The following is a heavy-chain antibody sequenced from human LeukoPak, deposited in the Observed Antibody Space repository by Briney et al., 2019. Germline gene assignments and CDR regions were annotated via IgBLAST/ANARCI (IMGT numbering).Heavy chain of an antibody. J-gene: IGHJ6*03. Sequence: GGSLRLSCAASGFTFSTYAMSWVRQAPGKGLEWVSGISGSGDSTYYADSVKGRFTISRDNAKNSLYLQMNSLRADDTAVYYCARFAAGGSYYYYMDVWGKGTTVTVSS. CDR3: ARFAAGGSYYYYMDV. CDR1: GFTFSTYA. V-gene: IGHV3-23*01. D-gene: IGHD3-10*01. CDR2: ISGSGDST.